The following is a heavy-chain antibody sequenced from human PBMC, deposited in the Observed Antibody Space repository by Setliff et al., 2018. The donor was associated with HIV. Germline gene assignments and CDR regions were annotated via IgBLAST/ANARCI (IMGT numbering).Heavy chain of an antibody. CDR3: ARHVGISIGGTRGDFDC. V-gene: IGHV4-4*09. CDR1: GGSMSPYY. CDR2: IFSSGST. D-gene: IGHD6-13*01. J-gene: IGHJ4*02. Sequence: SETLSLTCTVSGGSMSPYYWSWIRQPPGKGLEWIGYIFSSGSTNYNPSLKSRVTISVDTSKNQFSLRLSSVTAADTAMYYCARHVGISIGGTRGDFDCWGQGTLVTVS.